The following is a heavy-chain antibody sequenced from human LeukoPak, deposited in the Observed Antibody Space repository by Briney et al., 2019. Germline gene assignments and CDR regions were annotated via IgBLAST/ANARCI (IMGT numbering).Heavy chain of an antibody. D-gene: IGHD5-24*01. J-gene: IGHJ6*02. CDR1: GGTISDYY. Sequence: SETLSLTCSVSGGTISDYYWSWIRQPAGKGLEWIGRIYTIGSTNYNPSLKSRLTMSVDTSKNQLSLNLNSVTAADTAVYYCARDRGARFPAYGMDVWGQGTTVTVSS. CDR2: IYTIGST. V-gene: IGHV4-4*07. CDR3: ARDRGARFPAYGMDV.